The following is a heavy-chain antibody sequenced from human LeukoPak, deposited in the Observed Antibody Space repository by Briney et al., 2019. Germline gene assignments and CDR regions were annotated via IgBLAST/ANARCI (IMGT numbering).Heavy chain of an antibody. CDR1: GFTFSSYS. CDR2: ISSSSSYI. V-gene: IGHV3-21*01. CDR3: ARAQYCSGGSCYPQPYYYYYGMDV. D-gene: IGHD2-15*01. J-gene: IGHJ6*02. Sequence: GGSLRLSCAASGFTFSSYSINWVRQAPGKGLEWVSSISSSSSYIYYADSVKGRFTISRDNAKNSLYPQMNSLRAEDTAVYYCARAQYCSGGSCYPQPYYYYYGMDVWGQGTTVTVSS.